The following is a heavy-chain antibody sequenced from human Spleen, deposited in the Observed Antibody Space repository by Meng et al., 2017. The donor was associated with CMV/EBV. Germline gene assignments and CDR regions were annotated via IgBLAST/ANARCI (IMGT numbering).Heavy chain of an antibody. J-gene: IGHJ4*02. V-gene: IGHV1-46*01. CDR3: AREGGGDNDFWSGFWAY. Sequence: YPFSNLSRHWVRPAPGQGLEWMGIINPIGGKTAYAQKFQGRVSMTRDTSTKTVYMEMSDLRFEDTAVYYCAREGGGDNDFWSGFWAYWGQGSLVTVSS. CDR1: YPFSNLS. D-gene: IGHD3-3*01. CDR2: INPIGGKT.